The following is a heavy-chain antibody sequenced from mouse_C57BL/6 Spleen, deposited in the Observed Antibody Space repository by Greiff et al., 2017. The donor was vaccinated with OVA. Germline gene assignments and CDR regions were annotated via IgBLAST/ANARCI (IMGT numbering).Heavy chain of an antibody. CDR3: ARFFYDYDGGYAMDY. CDR2: IYPSDSET. CDR1: GYTFTSYW. D-gene: IGHD2-4*01. V-gene: IGHV1-61*01. Sequence: VQLQQPGAELVRPGSSVKLSCKASGYTFTSYWMDWVKQRPGQGLEWIGNIYPSDSETHYNQKFKDKATLTVDKSSSTAYMQLSSLTSEDSAVYYCARFFYDYDGGYAMDYWGQGTSVTVSS. J-gene: IGHJ4*01.